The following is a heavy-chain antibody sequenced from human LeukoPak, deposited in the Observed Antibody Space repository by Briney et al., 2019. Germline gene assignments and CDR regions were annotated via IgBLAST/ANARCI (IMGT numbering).Heavy chain of an antibody. CDR1: GFTFSSYA. Sequence: GGSLRLSCAASGFTFSSYAMSWVRQAPGKGLEWVSGISLDAATTYYAGSVEGRFTISRDNSKNTLYLQMNSLRAEDTAVYYCARRAGAYSHPYDYWGQGTLVTVSS. CDR2: ISLDAATT. D-gene: IGHD4/OR15-4a*01. V-gene: IGHV3-23*01. CDR3: ARRAGAYSHPYDY. J-gene: IGHJ4*02.